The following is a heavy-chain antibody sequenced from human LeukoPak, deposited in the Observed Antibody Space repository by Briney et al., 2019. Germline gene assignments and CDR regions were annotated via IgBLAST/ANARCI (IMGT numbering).Heavy chain of an antibody. CDR2: TSGSGVNS. D-gene: IGHD5-12*01. CDR1: GFTFRSYD. V-gene: IGHV3-23*01. J-gene: IGHJ4*02. Sequence: GGSLRPSCAASGFTFRSYDMSWVRQAPGKGLEWVAATSGSGVNSYYADSVRGRFTISRDNSQNTLYLQMDSLRAEDTALYYCAKEYSGYDFDYWGQGTLVTVSS. CDR3: AKEYSGYDFDY.